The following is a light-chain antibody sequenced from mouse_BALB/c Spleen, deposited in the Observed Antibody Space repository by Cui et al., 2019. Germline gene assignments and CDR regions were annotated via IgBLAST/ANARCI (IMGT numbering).Light chain of an antibody. J-gene: IGKJ5*01. Sequence: IVLTQSPALMSASPGEKVTMTCSASSSVSYMYWYQQKPRSSPKPWIYLTSNLASGVPASFSGSGSGTSYSLTISSMEAEDAATYYCQQWSSNPLTFGAGTKLELK. CDR1: SSVSY. CDR3: QQWSSNPLT. CDR2: LTS. V-gene: IGKV4-68*01.